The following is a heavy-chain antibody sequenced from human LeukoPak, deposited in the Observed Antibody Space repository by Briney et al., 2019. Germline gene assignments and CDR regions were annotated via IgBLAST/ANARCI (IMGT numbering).Heavy chain of an antibody. V-gene: IGHV3-23*01. J-gene: IGHJ6*02. CDR3: AKVLYSDYGSGRPPFMDV. CDR1: GFTFSNYA. Sequence: GGSLRLSCAASGFTFSNYAMSWVRQAPGKGLEWVSTISDSGSSTYYADSVKGRFTISRDNSKNTLYLQMNSLRVEDTAIHYCAKVLYSDYGSGRPPFMDVWGQGTTVAVSS. D-gene: IGHD3-10*01. CDR2: ISDSGSST.